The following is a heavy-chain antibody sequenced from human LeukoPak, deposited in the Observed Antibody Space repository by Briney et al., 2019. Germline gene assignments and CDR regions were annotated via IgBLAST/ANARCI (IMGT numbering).Heavy chain of an antibody. Sequence: SETLSLTCTVSGGSISSYYWSWIRQPPGKGLEWIGYIYYSGSTNYNPSLKSRVTISVDTSKNQFSLKLSSVTAADTAVYYCVRGAAYWGQGTLVTVSS. J-gene: IGHJ4*02. V-gene: IGHV4-59*01. CDR3: VRGAAY. CDR2: IYYSGST. D-gene: IGHD6-25*01. CDR1: GGSISSYY.